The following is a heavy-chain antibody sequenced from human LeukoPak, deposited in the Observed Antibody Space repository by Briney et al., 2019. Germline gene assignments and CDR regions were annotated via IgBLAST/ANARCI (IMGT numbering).Heavy chain of an antibody. Sequence: PGGSLRLSCAASGFTFSSYWMHWVRKAPGKGLVWVSRINSDGSSTSYADSVKGRYTISRDNAKNTLYLQMNSLRAEDTAVYYCARDRMTTVTQGAFDIWGQGTMVTVSS. D-gene: IGHD4-17*01. V-gene: IGHV3-74*01. CDR1: GFTFSSYW. J-gene: IGHJ3*02. CDR3: ARDRMTTVTQGAFDI. CDR2: INSDGSST.